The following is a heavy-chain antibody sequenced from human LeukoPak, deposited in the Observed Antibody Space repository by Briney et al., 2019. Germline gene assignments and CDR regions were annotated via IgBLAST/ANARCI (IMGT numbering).Heavy chain of an antibody. V-gene: IGHV3-21*01. Sequence: GGSLRLSCAASGFTFSSYSMNWVRQAPGKGLEWVSSISSSSSYIYYADSVKGRFTISRDNAKNSLYLQMNSLRAEDTAVYYCARGGSYYDILTGYPYWGQGTLVTVSS. J-gene: IGHJ4*02. CDR3: ARGGSYYDILTGYPY. CDR1: GFTFSSYS. D-gene: IGHD3-9*01. CDR2: ISSSSSYI.